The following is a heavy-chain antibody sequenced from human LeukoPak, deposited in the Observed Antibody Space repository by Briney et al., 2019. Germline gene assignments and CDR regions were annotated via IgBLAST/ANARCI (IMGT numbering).Heavy chain of an antibody. J-gene: IGHJ4*02. Sequence: PGGSLRLSCAASGFTFSSYAMHWVRQAPGKGLEWVAVISYDGSNKYYADSVKGRFTISRDNSKNTLYLQMNSLRAEDTAVYYCASNPSIVDYWGQGTLVTVSS. CDR1: GFTFSSYA. CDR2: ISYDGSNK. V-gene: IGHV3-30-3*01. CDR3: ASNPSIVDY. D-gene: IGHD2-15*01.